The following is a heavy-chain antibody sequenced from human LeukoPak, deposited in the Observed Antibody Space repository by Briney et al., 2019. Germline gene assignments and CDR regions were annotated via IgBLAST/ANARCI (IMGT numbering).Heavy chain of an antibody. V-gene: IGHV4-59*01. CDR2: IYYSGST. D-gene: IGHD3-10*01. Sequence: SETLSLTCTVSGGSISRYYWSWIRQPPGKGLEWIGYIYYSGSTNYNPSLKSRVTISVDTSKNQFSLKLSSVSAADTAVYYCARVENYYGSGSHNDAFDIWGQGTMATVSS. CDR1: GGSISRYY. J-gene: IGHJ3*02. CDR3: ARVENYYGSGSHNDAFDI.